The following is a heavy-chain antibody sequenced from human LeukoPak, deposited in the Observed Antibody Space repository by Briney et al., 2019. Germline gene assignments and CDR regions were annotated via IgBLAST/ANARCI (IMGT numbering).Heavy chain of an antibody. V-gene: IGHV4-4*07. J-gene: IGHJ4*02. CDR3: ARDRHYYDSSVYYPLDY. CDR2: IYTRGSI. CDR1: GGSFSGYY. D-gene: IGHD3-22*01. Sequence: SETLSLTCAVYGGSFSGYYWSWIRQPAGKGLEWIGRIYTRGSINYNPSLKSRVTISIDTSKNQFSLKLSSVTAADTAVYYCARDRHYYDSSVYYPLDYWGQGTLVTVSS.